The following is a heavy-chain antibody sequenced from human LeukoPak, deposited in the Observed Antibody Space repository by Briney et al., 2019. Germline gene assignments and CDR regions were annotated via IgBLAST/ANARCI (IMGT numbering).Heavy chain of an antibody. J-gene: IGHJ4*02. CDR2: INDSGST. Sequence: PSGTLSLTCAVYGGSFSGYYWTWIRQPPGKGLEWIGEINDSGSTNYNPSLKSRLIISVDTSKNQFSLKLTSVTAADTAVYYCARGRRWWGQGSLVTVSS. CDR3: ARGRRW. V-gene: IGHV4-34*01. CDR1: GGSFSGYY. D-gene: IGHD5-24*01.